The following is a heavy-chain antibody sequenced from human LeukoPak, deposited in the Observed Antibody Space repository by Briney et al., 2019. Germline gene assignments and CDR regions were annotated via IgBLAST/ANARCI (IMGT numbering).Heavy chain of an antibody. Sequence: GESLKISCKGSGYTFTTYWIGWVRQMPGKGLDWMGIIYPGDSDTRYSPSFQGQVTISADKSISTAYLQWSSLKASDIAMYYCARHRTIGWLDDAFDIWGQGTMVTVSS. CDR1: GYTFTTYW. CDR3: ARHRTIGWLDDAFDI. D-gene: IGHD6-19*01. CDR2: IYPGDSDT. V-gene: IGHV5-51*01. J-gene: IGHJ3*02.